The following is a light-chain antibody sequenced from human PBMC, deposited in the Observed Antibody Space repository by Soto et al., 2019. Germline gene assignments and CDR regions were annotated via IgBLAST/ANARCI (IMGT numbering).Light chain of an antibody. Sequence: QSVLTQPPSASGSLGQSVTISCTGTSSDVGGYNYVSWYQQHPGKAPKLMIYEVSKRPSGVPDRFSGSKSGNTASLTISGLQAEDEADYYCSSYKSSSPCVFGTGTKVTVL. V-gene: IGLV2-8*01. CDR3: SSYKSSSPCV. CDR1: SSDVGGYNY. J-gene: IGLJ1*01. CDR2: EVS.